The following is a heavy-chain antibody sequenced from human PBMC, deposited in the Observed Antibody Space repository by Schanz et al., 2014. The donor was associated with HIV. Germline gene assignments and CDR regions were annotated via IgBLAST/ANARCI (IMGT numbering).Heavy chain of an antibody. CDR3: ARFANWAFDI. CDR1: GFSFSSYV. V-gene: IGHV3-30*03. CDR2: ISYDRSHK. J-gene: IGHJ3*02. D-gene: IGHD1-1*01. Sequence: VQVVESGGGVVQPGRSLRLSCAASGFSFSSYVMHWVRQAPGKGLEWVAVISYDRSHKYYADSVKGRFTISRDNSKNTLFLQMNSLRAEDTAVYYCARFANWAFDIWGQGTTVTVSS.